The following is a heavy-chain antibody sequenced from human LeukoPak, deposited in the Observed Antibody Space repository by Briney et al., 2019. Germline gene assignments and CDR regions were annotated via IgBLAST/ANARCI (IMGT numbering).Heavy chain of an antibody. D-gene: IGHD5-12*01. Sequence: GGSLRLSCAASGCTFSNAWMSWVGQAPGKGLEWVGRIKSKTDGGTTDYAAPVKGRFTISRDDSQPTVYLQMNSLKTEDTAVYYCTTAGAWGGYDWTRYYFDYWGQGTLVTVSS. CDR1: GCTFSNAW. CDR2: IKSKTDGGTT. CDR3: TTAGAWGGYDWTRYYFDY. V-gene: IGHV3-15*01. J-gene: IGHJ4*02.